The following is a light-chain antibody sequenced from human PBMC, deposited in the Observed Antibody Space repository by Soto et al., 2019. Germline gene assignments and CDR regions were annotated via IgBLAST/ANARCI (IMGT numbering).Light chain of an antibody. V-gene: IGKV1-9*01. CDR3: QQLNSYPFLT. J-gene: IGKJ4*01. Sequence: DIQLTQSPSFLSASVGDRVTITCRASQGISSYLAWYQQKPGKAPKLLIYAASTLQSGVPSRFSGSGSGTEFTLTISSLQPEDFSTYYCQQLNSYPFLTFGGGANVEIK. CDR2: AAS. CDR1: QGISSY.